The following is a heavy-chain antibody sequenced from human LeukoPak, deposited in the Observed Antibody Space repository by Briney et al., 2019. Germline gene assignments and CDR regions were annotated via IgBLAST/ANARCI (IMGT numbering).Heavy chain of an antibody. Sequence: GSLRLSCAASGFTFSSYGMSRVRQAPGKGLEWIGYIYYSGSTNYNPSLKSRVTISVDTSKNQISLKLSSVTAADTAVYYCARGHSSSWYLGPWFDPWGQGTLVTASS. V-gene: IGHV4-59*01. J-gene: IGHJ5*02. CDR3: ARGHSSSWYLGPWFDP. CDR1: GFTFSSYG. D-gene: IGHD6-13*01. CDR2: IYYSGST.